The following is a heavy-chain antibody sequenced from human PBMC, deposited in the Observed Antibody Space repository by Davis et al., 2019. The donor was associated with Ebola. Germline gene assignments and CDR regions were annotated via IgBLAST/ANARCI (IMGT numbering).Heavy chain of an antibody. Sequence: SETLSLTCTVSGGSINTYHWSWIRQPPGRELEWIAYIYSGGGSYYNPSLKSRVTISVDTSKNQFSLKLNSVTAADTAVYYCARHSDYHDNNGQPTYNWFDPWGQGTLVAVSS. J-gene: IGHJ5*02. D-gene: IGHD3-22*01. CDR1: GGSINTYH. CDR2: IYSGGGS. V-gene: IGHV4-59*08. CDR3: ARHSDYHDNNGQPTYNWFDP.